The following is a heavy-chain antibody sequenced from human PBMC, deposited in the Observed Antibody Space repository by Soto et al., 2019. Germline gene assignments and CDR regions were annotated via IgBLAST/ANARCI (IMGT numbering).Heavy chain of an antibody. CDR2: ISAAGGST. CDR1: GFTFRGYA. J-gene: IGHJ3*02. V-gene: IGHV3-23*01. Sequence: EVQLLESGGGLVQPGGSLRLSCAASGFTFRGYAMSWVRQAQGKGPEWVSSISAAGGSTYYADSVKGRFTISRDNSRATVFLQMNSLRAEDTALYYCAKDPNGDYVGAFDIWGQGTVVTVSS. CDR3: AKDPNGDYVGAFDI. D-gene: IGHD4-17*01.